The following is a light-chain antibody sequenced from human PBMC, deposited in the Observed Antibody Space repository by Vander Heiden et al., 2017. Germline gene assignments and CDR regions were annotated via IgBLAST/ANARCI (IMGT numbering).Light chain of an antibody. CDR2: EVS. CDR3: CSYADSHVV. Sequence: QSALTQPASVSGSPGQSLTISCTGTRSDVGTSNLVSWYQHHPGKDPKLMIYEVSKRAAGVSNRFSGSKAGNTASLTIAGRQAEDEYDYYCCSYADSHVVFGGGTKLTVL. CDR1: RSDVGTSNL. V-gene: IGLV2-23*02. J-gene: IGLJ2*01.